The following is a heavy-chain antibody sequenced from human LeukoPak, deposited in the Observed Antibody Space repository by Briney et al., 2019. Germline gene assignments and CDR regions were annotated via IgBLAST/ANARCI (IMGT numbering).Heavy chain of an antibody. V-gene: IGHV3-30*18. J-gene: IGHJ4*02. Sequence: GGSLRLSCAASGFTFSNYGMHWVRQAPGKGLEWVAVVADDGRDKHHADSVKGRFTISRDNSKNMLLLQMNSLRPEDTAVYYCAKDGALSAAAYYFDYWGQGTLVTVSS. CDR3: AKDGALSAAAYYFDY. D-gene: IGHD6-13*01. CDR2: VADDGRDK. CDR1: GFTFSNYG.